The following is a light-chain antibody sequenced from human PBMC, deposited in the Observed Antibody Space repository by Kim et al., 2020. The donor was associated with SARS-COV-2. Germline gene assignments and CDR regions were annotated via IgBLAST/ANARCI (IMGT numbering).Light chain of an antibody. CDR3: QQRSNWPPKLT. CDR2: DAT. J-gene: IGKJ4*01. CDR1: QGVSGE. Sequence: EIVLTQSPATLSLSPGDRATLSCRASQGVSGELVWYQQKPGQTPRVLIYDATTRATGIPDRFSGSGSRTDFTLTISSLEAEDFAVYFCQQRSNWPPKLTFGGGTKVDIK. V-gene: IGKV3-11*01.